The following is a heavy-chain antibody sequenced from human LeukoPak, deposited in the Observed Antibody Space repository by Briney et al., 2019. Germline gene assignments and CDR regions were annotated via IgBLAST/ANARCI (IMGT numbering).Heavy chain of an antibody. D-gene: IGHD2-2*02. CDR2: INPNSGGT. J-gene: IGHJ6*03. V-gene: IGHV1-2*02. CDR1: GYTFTGYY. CDR3: ASNGGAVVVPAAIDYYYMDV. Sequence: ASVKVSCKASGYTFTGYYMHWVRQAPGQGLEWMGWINPNSGGTNYAQKFQGRVTMTRDTSISTAYMELSRLRSDDTAVYYCASNGGAVVVPAAIDYYYMDVWGKGTTVTVSS.